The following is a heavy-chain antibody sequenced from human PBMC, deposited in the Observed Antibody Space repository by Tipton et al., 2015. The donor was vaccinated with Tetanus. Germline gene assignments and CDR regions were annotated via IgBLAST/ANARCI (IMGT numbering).Heavy chain of an antibody. Sequence: SLRLSCAASGFTFNNYAMSWVRQAPGKGLEWVSIISGSGGGTYYADSVKGRFTISRDNSKSTLYLQMDSLGAEDTARYYCAKSLTSGVADYDFWGQGTLVTVSS. D-gene: IGHD3-3*01. CDR3: AKSLTSGVADYDF. CDR2: ISGSGGGT. J-gene: IGHJ4*02. V-gene: IGHV3-23*01. CDR1: GFTFNNYA.